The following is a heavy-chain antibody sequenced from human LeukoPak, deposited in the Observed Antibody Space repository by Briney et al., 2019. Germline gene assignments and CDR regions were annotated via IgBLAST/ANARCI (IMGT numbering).Heavy chain of an antibody. CDR1: AFTFSSYA. CDR2: ISGSGGST. Sequence: VGSLRLSCAASAFTFSSYAMSWVRQAPGKGLEWVSAISGSGGSTYYADSVKGRFTISRDNSKNTLYLQMNSLRAEDTAVYYCAKDFGLLAAAGSFDYWGKGTLVTVSS. V-gene: IGHV3-23*01. CDR3: AKDFGLLAAAGSFDY. D-gene: IGHD6-13*01. J-gene: IGHJ4*02.